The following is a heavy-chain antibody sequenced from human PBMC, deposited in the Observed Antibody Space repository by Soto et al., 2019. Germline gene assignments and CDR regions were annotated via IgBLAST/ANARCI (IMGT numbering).Heavy chain of an antibody. D-gene: IGHD6-13*01. Sequence: SETLSLTCTVSDGSTSSGDYYWCWIRQPPGKGLDWIGTIYYSGSYYYNPSPKSRVTISVDTSKNQFSLKLRSVPATATAVYYCARVFVFNFLSSSCPSDYSCQASL. V-gene: IGHV4-30-4*01. CDR1: DGSTSSGDYY. CDR3: ARVFVFNFLSSSCPSDY. CDR2: IYYSGSY. J-gene: IGHJ4*02.